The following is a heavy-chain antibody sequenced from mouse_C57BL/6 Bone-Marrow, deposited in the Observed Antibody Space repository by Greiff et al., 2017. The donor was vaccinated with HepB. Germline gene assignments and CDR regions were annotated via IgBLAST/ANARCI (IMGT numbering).Heavy chain of an antibody. CDR1: GFSFNTYA. Sequence: EADGGLVQPKGSLKLSCAASGFSFNTYAMNWVRQAPGKGLEWVARIRSKSNNYATYYADSVKDRLTISRDDAESMLYLQMNNLKTEDTAMYYCVRPPYYYGNSAMDYWGKGTSVTVSS. CDR3: VRPPYYYGNSAMDY. D-gene: IGHD1-1*01. J-gene: IGHJ4*01. CDR2: IRSKSNNYAT. V-gene: IGHV10-1*01.